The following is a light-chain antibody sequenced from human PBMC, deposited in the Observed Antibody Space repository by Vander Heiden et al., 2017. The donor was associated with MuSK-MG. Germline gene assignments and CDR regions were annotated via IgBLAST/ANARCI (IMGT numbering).Light chain of an antibody. CDR3: QYYDSSLSGVG. J-gene: IGLJ2*01. Sequence: QSVLTQPPSVSGAPGQRFPISCTGSSSNIGAGYDVHWYQQLPGTAPKLRSEGNSNRPSGVPDRFSGSKSGTSASLAITGLQAEDEADDDGQYYDSSLSGVGCGGGTKLTGL. V-gene: IGLV1-40*01. CDR1: SSNIGAGYD. CDR2: GNS.